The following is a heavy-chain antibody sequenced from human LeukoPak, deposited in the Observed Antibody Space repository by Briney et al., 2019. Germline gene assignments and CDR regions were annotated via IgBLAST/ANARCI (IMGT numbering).Heavy chain of an antibody. CDR2: IYHSGST. D-gene: IGHD3-3*01. J-gene: IGHJ5*02. CDR3: VRGSAADSWSGYSPNWFDP. V-gene: IGHV4-38-2*01. Sequence: SETLSVTCAVPLDSISSGYYWGWTGQPPGKGLEWIGRIYHSGSTYYNSSLNSRVTISVDTSKSQFSLKLSSVNAADTAVYYCVRGSAADSWSGYSPNWFDPWGQGTLVTVSS. CDR1: LDSISSGYY.